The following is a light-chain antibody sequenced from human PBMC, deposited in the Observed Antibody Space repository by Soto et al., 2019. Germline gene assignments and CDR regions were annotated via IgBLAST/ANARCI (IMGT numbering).Light chain of an antibody. J-gene: IGKJ2*01. CDR3: QQFGTSPYT. Sequence: EILLTQSPGTLSLSPGDRATLSCRASQTVSNIYLLWYQQRPGQAPRLLIYETSIRASGIPDRFSGSGSGTDFTLTISRLEPEDFAVYWCQQFGTSPYTFGQGTKVEIK. V-gene: IGKV3-20*01. CDR1: QTVSNIY. CDR2: ETS.